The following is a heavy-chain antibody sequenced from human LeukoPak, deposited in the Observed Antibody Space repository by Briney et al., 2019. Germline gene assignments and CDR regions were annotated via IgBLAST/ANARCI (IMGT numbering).Heavy chain of an antibody. Sequence: SETLSLTCTVSGGSISSYYWSWIRQPAGKGLEWIGRIYTSGSTNYNPSLKSRVTMSVDTSKNQFSLKLSSVTAADTAAYYCARDRGYGDYVLSEGWFDPWGQGTLVTVSS. CDR3: ARDRGYGDYVLSEGWFDP. CDR2: IYTSGST. CDR1: GGSISSYY. J-gene: IGHJ5*02. V-gene: IGHV4-4*07. D-gene: IGHD4-17*01.